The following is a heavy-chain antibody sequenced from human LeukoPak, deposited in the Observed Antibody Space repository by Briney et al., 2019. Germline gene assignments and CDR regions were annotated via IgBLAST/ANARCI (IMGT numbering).Heavy chain of an antibody. J-gene: IGHJ4*02. CDR2: IYYSGST. D-gene: IGHD2-2*02. Sequence: SQTLSLTCTVPGGSISSGDYYWSWIRQHPGKGLEWIGYIYYSGSTYYNPSLKSRVTISVDTSKNQFSLKLSSVTAADTAVYYCAAVYYSSTSCYTAFDYWGQGTLVTVSS. CDR3: AAVYYSSTSCYTAFDY. V-gene: IGHV4-31*03. CDR1: GGSISSGDYY.